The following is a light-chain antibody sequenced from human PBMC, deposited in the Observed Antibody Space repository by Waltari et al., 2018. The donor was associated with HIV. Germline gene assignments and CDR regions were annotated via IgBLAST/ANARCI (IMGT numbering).Light chain of an antibody. CDR3: QQSYSTPT. CDR2: ASS. V-gene: IGKV1-39*01. Sequence: DIQMTQSPSSLSASVADRVTIPCRTSKSISSYLNWYQQKLGKAPKLLIYASSSLQSGVPSRFSGSGSGTDFTLTISSLQPEDFATYYGQQSYSTPTLGPATKGDI. CDR1: KSISSY. J-gene: IGKJ3*01.